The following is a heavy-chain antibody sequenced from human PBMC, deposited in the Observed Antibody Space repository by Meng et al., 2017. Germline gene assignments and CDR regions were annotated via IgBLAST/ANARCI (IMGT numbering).Heavy chain of an antibody. D-gene: IGHD3-22*01. CDR3: ARGYDSSGYSGAFDI. V-gene: IGHV1-69*06. Sequence: QGELVQAGAEVKKPGASVKVSCKASGGTFSSYAISWVRQAPGQGLEWMGGIIPIFGTANYAQKFQGRVTITADKSTSTAYMELSSLRSEDTAVYYCARGYDSSGYSGAFDIWGQGTMVTVSS. J-gene: IGHJ3*02. CDR2: IIPIFGTA. CDR1: GGTFSSYA.